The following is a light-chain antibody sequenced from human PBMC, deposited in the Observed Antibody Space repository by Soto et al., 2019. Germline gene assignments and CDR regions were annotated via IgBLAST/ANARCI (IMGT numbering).Light chain of an antibody. CDR2: GAS. Sequence: EILMTPSPATLSLSPWQREPLSCRASQNFGSNLAWYQQKPGQAPRPLIYGASTRAAGIPVRFSGSGSETEFTLTISSLQSEDFAIYYCQQYTNWPLTFGGGTKVDIK. CDR3: QQYTNWPLT. CDR1: QNFGSN. V-gene: IGKV3D-15*01. J-gene: IGKJ4*01.